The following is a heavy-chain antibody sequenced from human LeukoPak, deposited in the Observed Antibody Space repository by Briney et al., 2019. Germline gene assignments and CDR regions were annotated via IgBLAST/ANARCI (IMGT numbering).Heavy chain of an antibody. V-gene: IGHV4-34*01. J-gene: IGHJ6*02. D-gene: IGHD2-2*02. CDR3: ARARYCSSTSCYKYYYYGMDV. CDR2: INHSGST. CDR1: GGSFSGYY. Sequence: PSETLSLTCAVYGGSFSGYYWSWIRQPPGKGLEWIGEINHSGSTNCNPSLKSRVTISVDTSKNQFSLKLSSVTAADTAVYYCARARYCSSTSCYKYYYYGMDVWGQGTTVTVSS.